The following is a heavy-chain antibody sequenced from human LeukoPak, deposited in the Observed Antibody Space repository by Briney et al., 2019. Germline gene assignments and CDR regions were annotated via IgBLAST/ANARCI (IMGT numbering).Heavy chain of an antibody. V-gene: IGHV3-66*01. Sequence: ETLSLTCAVYGGSFSDYYWTWIRQPPGKGLEWVSVIYSGGSTYYADSVKGRFTISRDNSKNTLYLQMNSLRAEDTAVYYCASLSLVVPAAMGAFDIWGQGTMVTVSS. CDR3: ASLSLVVPAAMGAFDI. CDR2: IYSGGST. D-gene: IGHD2-2*01. CDR1: GGSFSDYY. J-gene: IGHJ3*02.